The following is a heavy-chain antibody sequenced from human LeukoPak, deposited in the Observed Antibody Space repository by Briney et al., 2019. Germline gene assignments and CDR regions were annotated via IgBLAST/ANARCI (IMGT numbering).Heavy chain of an antibody. D-gene: IGHD4-17*01. CDR3: ARHLSGDSVLRPLDY. CDR2: IYYTGTT. V-gene: IGHV4-39*01. CDR1: DDSISSSSHS. Sequence: SETLSLTCTVSDDSISSSSHSWGWFRQPPGKALEWIGSIYYTGTTYYTPSLRSRVAISVDTSKNQFSLRLSSVTAADTAVYYCARHLSGDSVLRPLDYWGQGTLVTVSS. J-gene: IGHJ4*02.